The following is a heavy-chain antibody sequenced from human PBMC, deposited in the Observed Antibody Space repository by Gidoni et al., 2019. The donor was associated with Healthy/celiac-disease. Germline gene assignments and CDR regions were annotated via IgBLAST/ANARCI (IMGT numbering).Heavy chain of an antibody. Sequence: QVQLQQWGAGLLKPSETLSLTCAVDGGSFSGYYWSWIRQPPGKGLEWIGEINHSGSTNYNPSLKTRVTISVDTSKTQFSLKLSSVTAADTAVYYCARGRTYYDFWSGYPYFDYWGQGTLVTVSS. J-gene: IGHJ4*02. CDR2: INHSGST. CDR1: GGSFSGYY. CDR3: ARGRTYYDFWSGYPYFDY. V-gene: IGHV4-34*01. D-gene: IGHD3-3*01.